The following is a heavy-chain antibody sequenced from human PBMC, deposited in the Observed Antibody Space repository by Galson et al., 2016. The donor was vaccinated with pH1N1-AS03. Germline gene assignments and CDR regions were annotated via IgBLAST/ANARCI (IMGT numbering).Heavy chain of an antibody. Sequence: SVKVSCKASGYIFTGFYVHWVRQAPGQELEWMGWINTDSGVTNYAQKFEAWVTMTRDTSVSTAYMELYGLKSDDTAVYYCARDPRGPCTSATCPTTYYFGMDVWGQGTTVIVSS. D-gene: IGHD2-2*01. CDR3: ARDPRGPCTSATCPTTYYFGMDV. J-gene: IGHJ6*02. CDR1: GYIFTGFY. CDR2: INTDSGVT. V-gene: IGHV1-2*04.